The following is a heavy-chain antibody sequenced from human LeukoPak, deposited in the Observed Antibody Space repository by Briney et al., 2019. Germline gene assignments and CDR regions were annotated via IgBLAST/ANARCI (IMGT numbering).Heavy chain of an antibody. D-gene: IGHD2-2*01. CDR3: ARCVVVPAAMRLSSYYYYMDV. V-gene: IGHV4-34*01. Sequence: PSETLSLTCAVYGGSFSGYYWSWIRQPPGKGLEWIGEINHSGSTNYNPSLKSRVTISVDTSKNQFSLKLSSVTAADTAVYYCARCVVVPAAMRLSSYYYYMDVWGKGTTVTISS. J-gene: IGHJ6*03. CDR1: GGSFSGYY. CDR2: INHSGST.